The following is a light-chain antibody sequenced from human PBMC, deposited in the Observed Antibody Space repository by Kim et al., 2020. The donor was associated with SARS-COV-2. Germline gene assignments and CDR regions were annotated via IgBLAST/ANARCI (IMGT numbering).Light chain of an antibody. CDR1: QPISVY. CDR3: LQYDSCPYT. Sequence: SASVGDSVTITCRSSQPISVYLSGYMQKPGEAPKLLIYKASTLQSGVASRFSGSGSGTDFTLTISGLRPDDFATFCCLQYDSCPYTFGQGTKLEI. CDR2: KAS. V-gene: IGKV1-5*03. J-gene: IGKJ2*01.